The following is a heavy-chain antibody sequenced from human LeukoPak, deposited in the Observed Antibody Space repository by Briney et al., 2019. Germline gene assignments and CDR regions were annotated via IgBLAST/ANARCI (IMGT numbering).Heavy chain of an antibody. Sequence: GGSLRLSCAASGFTFSSYEMNWVRQAPGKGLEWVSYISSSGSTIYYVDSVKGRFTISRDNAKNSLYLQMNSLRAEDTAVYYCARAPQDIVLMVYDPRLFDYWGQGTLVTVSS. CDR3: ARAPQDIVLMVYDPRLFDY. V-gene: IGHV3-48*03. CDR1: GFTFSSYE. CDR2: ISSSGSTI. D-gene: IGHD2-8*01. J-gene: IGHJ4*02.